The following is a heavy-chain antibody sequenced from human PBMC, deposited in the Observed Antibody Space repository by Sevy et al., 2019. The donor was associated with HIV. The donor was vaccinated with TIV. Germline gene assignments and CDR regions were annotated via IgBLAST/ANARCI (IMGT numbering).Heavy chain of an antibody. Sequence: SETLSLTCTVSGGSISSYYWSWIRQPPGKGLEWIGYIYYSGSTNYNPSLKSRVTISVDTSKNQFSLKLNSVTAADTAVYYCARDQRYYDSSGYYYFDYWGQGTLVTVSS. D-gene: IGHD3-22*01. CDR1: GGSISSYY. CDR3: ARDQRYYDSSGYYYFDY. J-gene: IGHJ4*02. V-gene: IGHV4-59*13. CDR2: IYYSGST.